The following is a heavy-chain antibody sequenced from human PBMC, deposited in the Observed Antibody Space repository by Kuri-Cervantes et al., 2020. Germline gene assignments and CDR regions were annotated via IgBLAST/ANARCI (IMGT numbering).Heavy chain of an antibody. Sequence: VKVSCKASGGTFSNYDMRWVRQAPGQGLEWMGGIIPFFGTANYAQKFQGRVTITADKSTSTVYLELKSLRSDDTGVYYCARAGNAGVKYGDYWTGDYWGQGTLVTVSS. CDR3: ARAGNAGVKYGDYWTGDY. V-gene: IGHV1-69*06. D-gene: IGHD4-17*01. CDR2: IIPFFGTA. J-gene: IGHJ4*02. CDR1: GGTFSNYD.